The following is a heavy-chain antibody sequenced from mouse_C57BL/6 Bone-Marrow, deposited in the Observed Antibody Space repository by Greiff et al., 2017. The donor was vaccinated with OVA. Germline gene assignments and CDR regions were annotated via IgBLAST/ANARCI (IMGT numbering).Heavy chain of an antibody. D-gene: IGHD1-1*01. CDR3: ARITSTFDY. Sequence: VKLQESGAELARPGASVKLSCKASGYTFTSYGISWVKQRTGQGLEWIGEIYPRSGTTYYNEKFKGKATLTADKSSSTAYMELRSLTSEDAAVYFCARITSTFDYWGQGTTLTVSS. V-gene: IGHV1-81*01. J-gene: IGHJ2*01. CDR2: IYPRSGTT. CDR1: GYTFTSYG.